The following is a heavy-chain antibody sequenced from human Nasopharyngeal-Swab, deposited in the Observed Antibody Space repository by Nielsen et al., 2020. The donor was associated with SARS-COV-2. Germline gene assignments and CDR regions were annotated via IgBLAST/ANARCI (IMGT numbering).Heavy chain of an antibody. D-gene: IGHD2/OR15-2a*01. J-gene: IGHJ4*02. CDR1: GFTFSDYW. CDR3: TKFSSAQGGNY. Sequence: GESLKISCTTSGFTFSDYWMSWVRQAPGKGLEWVALIKPDGSQKNYADSVKGRFTISRDNAENSLYLQMSSLGVEDTATYFCTKFSSAQGGNYWGQGTLVTVSS. V-gene: IGHV3-7*01. CDR2: IKPDGSQK.